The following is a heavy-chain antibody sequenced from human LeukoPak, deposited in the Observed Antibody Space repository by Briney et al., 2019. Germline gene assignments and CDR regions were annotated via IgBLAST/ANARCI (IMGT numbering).Heavy chain of an antibody. CDR2: INHSGST. CDR1: GGSFSGYY. D-gene: IGHD3-9*01. J-gene: IGHJ3*02. CDR3: ARGVKNVLRYFDWLKSFGGDSPDAFDI. V-gene: IGHV4-34*01. Sequence: SETLSLTCAVYGGSFSGYYWSWIRQPPGKGLEWIGEINHSGSTNYNPSLKSRVTISVDTSKNQFSLKLSSVTAADTAVYYCARGVKNVLRYFDWLKSFGGDSPDAFDIWGQGTMVTVSS.